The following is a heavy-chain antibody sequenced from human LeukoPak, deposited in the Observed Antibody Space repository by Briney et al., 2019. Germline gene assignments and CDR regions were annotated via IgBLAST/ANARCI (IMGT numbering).Heavy chain of an antibody. CDR3: ARRITGYSYGPTTRSAFDI. J-gene: IGHJ3*02. CDR1: GGSFSGYY. Sequence: SETLSLTCAVYGGSFSGYYWSWIRQPPGKGLEWLGEINHSGSTNYNPSLKSRVTISVDTSKNQFSLKLSSVTAADTAVYYCARRITGYSYGPTTRSAFDIWGQGTMVTVSS. V-gene: IGHV4-34*01. CDR2: INHSGST. D-gene: IGHD5-18*01.